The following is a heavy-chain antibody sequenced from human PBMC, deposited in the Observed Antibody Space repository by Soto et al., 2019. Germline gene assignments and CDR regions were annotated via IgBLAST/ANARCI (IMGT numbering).Heavy chain of an antibody. V-gene: IGHV4-39*01. D-gene: IGHD6-13*01. Sequence: QLQLQESGPGLVKPSETLSLTCTVSGGSISSGSYYWGWIRQSPGKGLEWIGSIYYRGNTYYNPSLKSRVTISVGTSKHQFSLKMSSVTATDTAVYYCARHKDTSSRYLLPDNWGQGTLVTVSS. CDR1: GGSISSGSYY. CDR2: IYYRGNT. CDR3: ARHKDTSSRYLLPDN. J-gene: IGHJ4*02.